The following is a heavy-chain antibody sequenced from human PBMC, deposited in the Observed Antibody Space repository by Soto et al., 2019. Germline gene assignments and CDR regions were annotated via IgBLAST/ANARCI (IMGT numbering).Heavy chain of an antibody. D-gene: IGHD6-6*01. CDR1: GFTFDDYA. CDR2: ISWNSGSI. J-gene: IGHJ5*02. V-gene: IGHV3-9*01. CDR3: AKDTDSSSSEVDWFDP. Sequence: GGSLRLSCTASGFTFDDYAMHWVRQAPGKGLEWVSGISWNSGSIGYADSVKGRFTISRDNAKNSLYLQMNSLKPEDAAFYYCAKDTDSSSSEVDWFDPWGQGTLVTVS.